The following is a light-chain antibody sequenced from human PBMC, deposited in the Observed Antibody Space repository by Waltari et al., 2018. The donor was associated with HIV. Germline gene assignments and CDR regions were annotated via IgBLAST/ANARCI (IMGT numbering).Light chain of an antibody. CDR1: QSLLHSNEYNY. J-gene: IGKJ2*01. CDR3: MQALHSPYT. Sequence: DIVMTQSPLSSVTPGEPASISCRSSQSLLHSNEYNYLDWYLQKPGQPPHLLIYLSSNRASGVPDRFSGSGSGTTFTLKISKLEAEDVGVYYCMQALHSPYTFGQGTRLEIK. V-gene: IGKV2-28*01. CDR2: LSS.